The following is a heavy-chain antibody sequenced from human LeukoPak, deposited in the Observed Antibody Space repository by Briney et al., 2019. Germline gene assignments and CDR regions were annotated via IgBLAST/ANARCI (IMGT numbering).Heavy chain of an antibody. J-gene: IGHJ4*02. CDR3: ARRSTVANNYYLDY. CDR2: ISSSGSTT. V-gene: IGHV3-11*01. D-gene: IGHD1-1*01. Sequence: GGSLRLSCAASGFTFRDYYINWIRQAPGKGLEWIAYISSSGSTTYYGDSVKGRFTISRDNAKNSLSLQMNSLRADDTAVYYCARRSTVANNYYLDYWGQGALVTVSS. CDR1: GFTFRDYY.